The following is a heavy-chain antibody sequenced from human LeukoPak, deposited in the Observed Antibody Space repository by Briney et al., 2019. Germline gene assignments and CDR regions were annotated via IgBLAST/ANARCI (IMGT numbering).Heavy chain of an antibody. CDR3: AKDWGPSGDRSSYGFLDH. J-gene: IGHJ4*02. CDR2: IWYDGSEQ. V-gene: IGHV3-33*06. CDR1: GFTFRGTG. D-gene: IGHD2-2*01. Sequence: PTGGSLRLSCAASGFTFRGTGMHWVPQAPGKGLEWVAIIWYDGSEQYYADSVKGRFTISRDNSKNTVFLQLSSLRADDSAMYYCAKDWGPSGDRSSYGFLDHWGQGTLVTVSS.